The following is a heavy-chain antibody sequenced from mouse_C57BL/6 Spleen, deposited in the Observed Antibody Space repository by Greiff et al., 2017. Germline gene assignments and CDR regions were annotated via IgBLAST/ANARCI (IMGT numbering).Heavy chain of an antibody. V-gene: IGHV1-61*01. CDR2: IYPSDSET. CDR3: ARETGYFDY. CDR1: GYTFTSYW. J-gene: IGHJ2*01. D-gene: IGHD4-1*01. Sequence: QVQLKQPGAELVRPGSSVKLSCKASGYTFTSYWMDWVKQRPGQGLEWIGNIYPSDSETHYNQKFKDKATLTVDKSSSTAYMQLSSLTSEDSAVYYCARETGYFDYWGQGTTLTVSS.